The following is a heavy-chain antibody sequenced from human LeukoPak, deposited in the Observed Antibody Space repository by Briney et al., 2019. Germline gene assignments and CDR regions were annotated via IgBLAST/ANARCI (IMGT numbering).Heavy chain of an antibody. D-gene: IGHD3-10*01. CDR3: ARVTMVRGVIHWFDP. CDR1: GGTFSSYA. Sequence: ASVKVSCKASGGTFSSYAISWVRQAPGQGLEWMGGIIPTFGTANYAQKFQGRVTITADESTSTAYMELSSLRSEDTAVYYCARVTMVRGVIHWFDPWGQGTLVTVSS. J-gene: IGHJ5*02. CDR2: IIPTFGTA. V-gene: IGHV1-69*13.